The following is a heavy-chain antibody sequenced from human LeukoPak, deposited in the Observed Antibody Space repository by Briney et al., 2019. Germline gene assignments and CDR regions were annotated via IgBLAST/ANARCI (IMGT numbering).Heavy chain of an antibody. J-gene: IGHJ4*02. CDR3: VKGSSSSRPYYFDY. V-gene: IGHV3-23*01. CDR2: ITDSGGDT. CDR1: GFTFSDYA. D-gene: IGHD3-3*01. Sequence: PGGSLRLSCAASGFTFSDYAMSWVGQAPGKGLEWFSAITDSGGDTYHADSVKGRFTISRENSKNTLSLQMNSLRVEDTAVYYCVKGSSSSRPYYFDYWGQGTLVTVSS.